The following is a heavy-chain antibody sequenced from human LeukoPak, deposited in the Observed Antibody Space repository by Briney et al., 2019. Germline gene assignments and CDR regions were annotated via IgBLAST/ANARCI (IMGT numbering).Heavy chain of an antibody. Sequence: TGGSLRLSCAASGFTFSSYAVSWVRQAPGKGLVWVSRINSDGSSTSYADSVKGRFTISRDNAKNTLYLQMNSLRAEDTAVYYCAREGVVTASSYYYYYGMDVWGQGTTVTVSS. CDR2: INSDGSST. CDR3: AREGVVTASSYYYYYGMDV. V-gene: IGHV3-74*01. CDR1: GFTFSSYA. D-gene: IGHD2-21*02. J-gene: IGHJ6*02.